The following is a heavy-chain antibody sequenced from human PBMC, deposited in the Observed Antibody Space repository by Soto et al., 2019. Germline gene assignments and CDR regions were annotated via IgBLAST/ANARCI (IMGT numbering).Heavy chain of an antibody. CDR1: GCSISSGGYS. CDR3: ARVPLY. J-gene: IGHJ4*02. CDR2: IYHSGST. Sequence: PSENLSLTCAVSGCSISSGGYSWSWIRQPPGKGLEWIGYIYHSGSTYYNPSLKSRVTISVDRSKNQFSLKLSSVTAADTAVYYCARVPLYWGQGTLVTVSS. V-gene: IGHV4-30-2*01.